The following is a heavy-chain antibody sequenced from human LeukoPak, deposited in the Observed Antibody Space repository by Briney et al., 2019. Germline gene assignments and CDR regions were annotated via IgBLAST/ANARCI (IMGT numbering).Heavy chain of an antibody. CDR3: ATYLGYCTSSNCPYFYMDV. J-gene: IGHJ6*03. V-gene: IGHV3-33*01. D-gene: IGHD2-2*03. Sequence: GGSLRLSCAASGFTFGTYGMHWVRQAPGKGREWVAVVWYDESLKYYADSVKGRFTISRDNSKNTLFLQLNSLRAEDTAVYYCATYLGYCTSSNCPYFYMDVWGTGTTVIVSS. CDR2: VWYDESLK. CDR1: GFTFGTYG.